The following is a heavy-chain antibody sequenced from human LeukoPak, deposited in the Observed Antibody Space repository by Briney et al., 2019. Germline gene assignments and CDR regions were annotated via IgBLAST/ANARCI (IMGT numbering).Heavy chain of an antibody. J-gene: IGHJ4*02. D-gene: IGHD1-26*01. CDR1: GGSISSNSYY. Sequence: SETLSPTCTVSGGSISSNSYYWGWIRQSPGKGLEWIGSVYFSASTYYNPSLKSRVTISVDTSKNQFPLKLSSMTAADTAVYYCASSIVGVSGFDCWGQGTLVTVSS. V-gene: IGHV4-39*01. CDR3: ASSIVGVSGFDC. CDR2: VYFSAST.